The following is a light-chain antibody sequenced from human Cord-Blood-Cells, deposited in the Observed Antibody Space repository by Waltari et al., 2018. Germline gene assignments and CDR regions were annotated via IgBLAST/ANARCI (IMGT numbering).Light chain of an antibody. CDR2: AAS. J-gene: IGKJ4*01. CDR3: QQSYSTPLT. Sequence: DIQMTQSPSSLSVSVGDRVTITCRASQSISSYLNWYQQKPGKAPKLLIYAASSLQSEVPSMFSGSGSGTDFTLTISSLQPEDFATYYCQQSYSTPLTFGGGTKVEIK. CDR1: QSISSY. V-gene: IGKV1-39*01.